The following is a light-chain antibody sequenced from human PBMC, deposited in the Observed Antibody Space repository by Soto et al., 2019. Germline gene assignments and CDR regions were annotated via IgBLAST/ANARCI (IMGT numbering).Light chain of an antibody. CDR3: QQYNNWPRT. J-gene: IGKJ1*01. Sequence: EIVMTXSXATXAXXXVERSXXXCRASQSVTSDLARYHQKPGQAPRLLIYGPSTRATGIPARFSGSGSGTEFTLTINSLQSEDFAVYYCQQYNNWPRTFGQGTKVDI. V-gene: IGKV3-15*01. CDR2: GPS. CDR1: QSVTSD.